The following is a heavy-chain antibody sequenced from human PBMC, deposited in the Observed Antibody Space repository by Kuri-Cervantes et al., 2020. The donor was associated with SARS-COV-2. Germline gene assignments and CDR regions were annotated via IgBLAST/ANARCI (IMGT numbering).Heavy chain of an antibody. V-gene: IGHV3-66*02. J-gene: IGHJ4*02. CDR1: GFTFSDYY. CDR3: AKDNVVADGYNSLEGAFDY. Sequence: GGSLRLSCAASGFTFSDYYMSWIRQAPGKGLEWVSVIYSGGSTYYADSVKGRFTISRDNSKNTLYLQMNSLRAEDTAVYYCAKDNVVADGYNSLEGAFDYWGQGTLVTVSS. CDR2: IYSGGST. D-gene: IGHD5-24*01.